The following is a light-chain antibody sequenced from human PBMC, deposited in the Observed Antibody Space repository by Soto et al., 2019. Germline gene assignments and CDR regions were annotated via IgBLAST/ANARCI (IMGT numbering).Light chain of an antibody. V-gene: IGKV3-11*01. J-gene: IGKJ1*01. Sequence: EIVLTQSPATLSLSPGERATLSCRASQSVSNYLAWYQQKPGQTPRLLIYDASNRATGIPARFSGSGSGTDFTLTISSLEPEDFAVYYCQHRSNWWTFGPGTKVDIK. CDR3: QHRSNWWT. CDR2: DAS. CDR1: QSVSNY.